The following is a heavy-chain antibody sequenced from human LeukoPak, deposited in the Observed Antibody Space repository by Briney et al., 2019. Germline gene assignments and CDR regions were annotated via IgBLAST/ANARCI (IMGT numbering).Heavy chain of an antibody. CDR3: VREKYCTPTDCLHGRFYFNF. D-gene: IGHD2-8*01. J-gene: IGHJ4*02. V-gene: IGHV3-30*04. CDR1: GFAFSTYN. CDR2: ISYNGRSE. Sequence: GSLRLSCAASGFAFSTYNMHWVRQAPGKGLEWVAVISYNGRSENHAESVKGRFTISRDNSKNTLYLQMNTLRTEDTALYYCVREKYCTPTDCLHGRFYFNFWGQGTLVTVSS.